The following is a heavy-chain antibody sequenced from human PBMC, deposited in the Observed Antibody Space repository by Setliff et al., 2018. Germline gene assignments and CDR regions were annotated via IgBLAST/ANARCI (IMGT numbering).Heavy chain of an antibody. CDR1: GGSISTYY. CDR2: IYYSGTT. Sequence: LSLTCTVSGGSISTYYWTWIRQPPGKALEWIGYIYYSGTTNYSPSLKSRVTISIDMSKNQFSLKLNSVTAADTAVYYCARGAYIGLDYWGQGTQVTVSS. J-gene: IGHJ4*02. V-gene: IGHV4-59*01. CDR3: ARGAYIGLDY. D-gene: IGHD4-4*01.